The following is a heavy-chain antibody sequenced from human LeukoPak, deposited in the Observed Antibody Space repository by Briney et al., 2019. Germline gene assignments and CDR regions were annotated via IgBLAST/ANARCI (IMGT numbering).Heavy chain of an antibody. CDR2: INPNSGGT. CDR1: GYTFTSYY. D-gene: IGHD3-22*01. J-gene: IGHJ4*02. Sequence: ASVKVSCKASGYTFTSYYMHWVRQAPGQGLEWMGWINPNSGGTNYAQKFQGRVTMTRDTSISTAYMELSRLRSDDTAVYYCARVKNYYDSSGPFDYWGQGTLVTVSS. V-gene: IGHV1-2*02. CDR3: ARVKNYYDSSGPFDY.